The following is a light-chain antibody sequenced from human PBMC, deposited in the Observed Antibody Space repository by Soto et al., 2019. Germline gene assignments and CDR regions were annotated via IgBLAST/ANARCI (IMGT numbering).Light chain of an antibody. CDR2: AAS. CDR3: QQYATYAPST. CDR1: QSIATY. Sequence: DIQMTQSPSSLSASVGDRVTITCRASQSIATYLNWYQHKPGKAPNLLIYAASSLESGVPSRFSGSGSATEFSLTISSLESGDSGTYHCQQYATYAPSTFGQGTKVDIK. V-gene: IGKV1-39*01. J-gene: IGKJ1*01.